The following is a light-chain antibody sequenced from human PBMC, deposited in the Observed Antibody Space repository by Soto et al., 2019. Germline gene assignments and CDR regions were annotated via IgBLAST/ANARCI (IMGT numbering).Light chain of an antibody. V-gene: IGLV2-8*01. CDR2: EVN. J-gene: IGLJ2*01. CDR3: TSYADTRNFGVV. Sequence: QSALTQPPSASGSPGQSITISCTGTSSDVGGYNYVSWYQQHPGKAPKLMIYEVNKRPSGVPDRFSGSKSDNTASLTVSGLQAEDEADYYYTSYADTRNFGVVFGGGTKLTVL. CDR1: SSDVGGYNY.